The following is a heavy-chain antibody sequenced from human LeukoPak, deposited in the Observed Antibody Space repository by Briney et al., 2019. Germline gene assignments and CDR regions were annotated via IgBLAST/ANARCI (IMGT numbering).Heavy chain of an antibody. J-gene: IGHJ4*02. CDR2: IYYSGNT. V-gene: IGHV4-59*08. D-gene: IGHD6-19*01. Sequence: SETLSLTCTVSGGPISSSYWSWIRQPPGKGLEWIGFIYYSGNTNYNPSLKSRVIISVDTSKNQFSLKLSSVTAADTAVYYCARLKGYSSGWYPSSYFDYWGQRTLVTVSS. CDR1: GGPISSSY. CDR3: ARLKGYSSGWYPSSYFDY.